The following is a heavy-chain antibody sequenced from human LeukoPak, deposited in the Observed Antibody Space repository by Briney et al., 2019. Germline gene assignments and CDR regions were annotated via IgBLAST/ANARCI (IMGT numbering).Heavy chain of an antibody. V-gene: IGHV1-18*01. Sequence: ASVKVSCKAFGYTFTSYGISWVRQAPGQGLEWMGWISAYNGNTNYAQKLQGRVTMTTDTSTSTAYMELRSLRSDDTAVYYCARDLTPIYYYYYGMDVWGQGTTVTVSS. CDR1: GYTFTSYG. CDR2: ISAYNGNT. D-gene: IGHD1-14*01. CDR3: ARDLTPIYYYYYGMDV. J-gene: IGHJ6*02.